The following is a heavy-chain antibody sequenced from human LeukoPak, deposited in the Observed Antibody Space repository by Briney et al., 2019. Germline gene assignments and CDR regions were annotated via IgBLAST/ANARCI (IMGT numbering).Heavy chain of an antibody. CDR1: GFTFSTYG. CDR2: IWYNGSNK. Sequence: PGTSLRLSCAASGFTFSTYGMHWVRQAPGKGLEWVAVIWYNGSNKFYADSVKGRFLISRDNSKNTLYLQMNSLRAEDTAVYYCARAMDVWGQGTTVTVSS. V-gene: IGHV3-33*01. CDR3: ARAMDV. J-gene: IGHJ6*02.